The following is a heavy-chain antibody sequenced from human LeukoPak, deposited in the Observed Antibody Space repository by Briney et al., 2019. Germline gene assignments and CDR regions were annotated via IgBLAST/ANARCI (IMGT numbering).Heavy chain of an antibody. Sequence: GGSLRLSCAASGFTFSSYGMHWVRQAPGKGLEWVAVISYDGSNKYYADSVKGRFTISRDNSKNTLYLQMNSLRAEDTAVYYCAKEVRLVKGLSSPKVNGLDAFDIWGQGTMVTVSS. J-gene: IGHJ3*02. CDR1: GFTFSSYG. V-gene: IGHV3-30*18. CDR2: ISYDGSNK. D-gene: IGHD6-19*01. CDR3: AKEVRLVKGLSSPKVNGLDAFDI.